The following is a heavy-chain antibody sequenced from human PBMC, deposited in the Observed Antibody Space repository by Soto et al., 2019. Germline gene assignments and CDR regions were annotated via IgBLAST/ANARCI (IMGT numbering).Heavy chain of an antibody. Sequence: QVQLQESGPGLVKPSETLSLTCAVSGYSISSGYYWGWIRQPPGKGLEWVSYISSSGTGIYYGDSVKGRFTISRDNAKNSLYLQMNSLRAEDTAVYYCARAYSDAFDIWGQGTILTVSS. CDR1: GYSISSGYY. CDR2: ISSSGTGI. V-gene: IGHV3-11*01. CDR3: ARAYSDAFDI. D-gene: IGHD2-15*01. J-gene: IGHJ3*02.